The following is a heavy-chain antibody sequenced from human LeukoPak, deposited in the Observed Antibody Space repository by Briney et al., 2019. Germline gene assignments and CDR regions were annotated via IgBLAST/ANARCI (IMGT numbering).Heavy chain of an antibody. CDR2: MNPNSGNT. J-gene: IGHJ4*02. D-gene: IGHD4-11*01. Sequence: VASVKVSCKASGYTFTSYDINWVRQATGQGLEWMGWMNPNSGNTGYAQKFQGRVTLTRNTSISTAYMELSNLRSEDTAVYYCARAAMTTVTPPNYWGQGTLVTVSS. V-gene: IGHV1-8*01. CDR3: ARAAMTTVTPPNY. CDR1: GYTFTSYD.